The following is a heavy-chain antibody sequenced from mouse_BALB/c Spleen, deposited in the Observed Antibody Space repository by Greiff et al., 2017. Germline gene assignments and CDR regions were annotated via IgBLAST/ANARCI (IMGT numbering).Heavy chain of an antibody. V-gene: IGHV2-6-4*01. J-gene: IGHJ3*01. D-gene: IGHD2-4*01. CDR3: ARRNYDYAWFAY. CDR2: IWGGGST. CDR1: GFSLSRYS. Sequence: VQGVESGPGLVAPSQSLSITCTVSGFSLSRYSVHWVRQPPGKGLEWLGMIWGGGSTDYNSALKSRLSISKDNSKSQVFLKMNSLQTDDTAMYYCARRNYDYAWFAYWGQGTLVTVSA.